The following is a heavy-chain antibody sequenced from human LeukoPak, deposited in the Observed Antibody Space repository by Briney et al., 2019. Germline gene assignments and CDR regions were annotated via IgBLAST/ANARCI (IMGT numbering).Heavy chain of an antibody. J-gene: IGHJ6*03. D-gene: IGHD3-10*01. Sequence: ASVKVSCKASGYTFTSYGISWVRQAPGQGLEWMEGIIPIFGTANYAQKFQGRVTITADESTSAAYMELSSLRSEDTAVYYCARDEKGYYGSGSYSYYMDVWGKGTTVTVSS. V-gene: IGHV1-69*13. CDR1: GYTFTSYG. CDR2: IIPIFGTA. CDR3: ARDEKGYYGSGSYSYYMDV.